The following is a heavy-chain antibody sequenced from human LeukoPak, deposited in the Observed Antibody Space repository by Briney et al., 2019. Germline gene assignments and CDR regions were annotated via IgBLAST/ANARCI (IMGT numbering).Heavy chain of an antibody. Sequence: GESLDISWELSGSSFTSYWISWVRQMPGKGLEWMGRIDPSDSYTNYSPSFQGHVTISTDKSISTSYLQWSSLRASDTAMYYCARQSGTNWFDRWGQGTLVTVSS. V-gene: IGHV5-10-1*01. CDR2: IDPSDSYT. J-gene: IGHJ5*02. CDR3: ARQSGTNWFDR. CDR1: GSSFTSYW. D-gene: IGHD1-26*01.